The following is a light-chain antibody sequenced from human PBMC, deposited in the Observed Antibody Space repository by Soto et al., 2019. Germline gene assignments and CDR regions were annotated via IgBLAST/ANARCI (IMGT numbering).Light chain of an antibody. Sequence: LTQPPSVSGAPGQRVTIPCTGSSSNIGAGYDVHWYQQLPGTAHKLLIYGNSNRPSGVPDRFSGPKSDTSASLGITGRQAEDEADYYCQSYDSSLRDYVFGTGNKVTV. J-gene: IGLJ1*01. CDR2: GNS. V-gene: IGLV1-40*01. CDR1: SSNIGAGYD. CDR3: QSYDSSLRDYV.